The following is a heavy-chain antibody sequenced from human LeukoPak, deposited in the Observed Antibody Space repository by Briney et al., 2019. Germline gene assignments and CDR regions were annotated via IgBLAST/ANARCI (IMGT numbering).Heavy chain of an antibody. CDR3: ARVRYYYDSGTNPFWEVDY. Sequence: SQTLSLTCTVSGGSISSGGYYWSWIRQHPGKGLEWIGYIYYSGSTYYNPSLKSRVTISVDTSKNQFSLKLSSVTAADTAVYYCARVRYYYDSGTNPFWEVDYWGQGTLVTVSS. J-gene: IGHJ4*02. CDR2: IYYSGST. CDR1: GGSISSGGYY. V-gene: IGHV4-31*03. D-gene: IGHD3-22*01.